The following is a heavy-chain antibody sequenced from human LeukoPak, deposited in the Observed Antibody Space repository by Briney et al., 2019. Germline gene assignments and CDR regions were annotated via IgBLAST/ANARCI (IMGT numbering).Heavy chain of an antibody. CDR2: ISGSGGST. J-gene: IGHJ4*02. Sequence: GGSLRLSCAASGFTFSSYAMSWVRQAPGKGLEWVSAISGSGGSTYYADSVKGRFTISIDNSKNTLYLQMNSLRAEDTAVYYCAKDRDIVVVPAVHFDYWGQGTLVTVSS. D-gene: IGHD2-2*01. CDR3: AKDRDIVVVPAVHFDY. CDR1: GFTFSSYA. V-gene: IGHV3-23*01.